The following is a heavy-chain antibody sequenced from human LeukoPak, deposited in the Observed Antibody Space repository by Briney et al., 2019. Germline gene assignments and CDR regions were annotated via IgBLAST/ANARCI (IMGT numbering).Heavy chain of an antibody. D-gene: IGHD3-22*01. CDR2: IIPIFGTA. CDR1: GGTFSSYA. V-gene: IGHV1-69*13. Sequence: SVKVSCKASGGTFSSYAISWVRQAPGQGLEWMGGIIPIFGTANYAQKFQGRVTITADESTSTAYMELSSLGSEDTAVYYCASASSYYYDSSGYLVEYYFEYWGQGTLVTVSS. J-gene: IGHJ4*02. CDR3: ASASSYYYDSSGYLVEYYFEY.